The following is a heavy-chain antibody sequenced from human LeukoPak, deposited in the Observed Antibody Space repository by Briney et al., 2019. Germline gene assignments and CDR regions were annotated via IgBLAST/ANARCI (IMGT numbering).Heavy chain of an antibody. CDR3: ARGRKVVVFGAFDI. CDR2: IYYSGST. Sequence: SETLSLTCAVSGGSISSGGYSWSWIRQPPGKGLEWIGYIYYSGSTYYNPSLKSRVTISVDTSKNQFSLKLSSVTAADTAVYYCARGRKVVVFGAFDIWGQGTMVTVSS. CDR1: GGSISSGGYS. J-gene: IGHJ3*02. V-gene: IGHV4-30-4*07. D-gene: IGHD2-2*01.